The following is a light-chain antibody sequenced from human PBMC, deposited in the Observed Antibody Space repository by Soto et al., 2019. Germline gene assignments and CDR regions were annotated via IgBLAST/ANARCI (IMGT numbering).Light chain of an antibody. Sequence: QSVLTQPPSVSGAPGQRVTISCTGSSSNIGARYDVHWYLQLPGTAPKLLIYANTNRPSGVPDRFSGSKSGTSASLAITGLQAEDEADYYCQSYDTSLSVVFGGGTKLTV. CDR3: QSYDTSLSVV. CDR1: SSNIGARYD. CDR2: ANT. J-gene: IGLJ2*01. V-gene: IGLV1-40*01.